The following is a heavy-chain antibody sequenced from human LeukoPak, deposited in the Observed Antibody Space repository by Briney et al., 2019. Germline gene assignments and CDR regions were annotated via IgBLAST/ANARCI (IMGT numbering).Heavy chain of an antibody. V-gene: IGHV3-9*03. CDR1: GFTLDEYA. CDR3: AKGVGTSYHYHMDV. J-gene: IGHJ6*03. Sequence: GGSLSFSCAASGFTLDEYAMHWVRKPPGKGLNRASGISWNSYDIGYADSVKGRFTISRDNAKNSLYLQMNSLRAEDMALYYCAKGVGTSYHYHMDVWGKGTTVIVSS. D-gene: IGHD1-26*01. CDR2: ISWNSYDI.